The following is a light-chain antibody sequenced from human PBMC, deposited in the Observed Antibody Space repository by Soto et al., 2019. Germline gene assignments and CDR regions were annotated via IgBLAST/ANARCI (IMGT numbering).Light chain of an antibody. CDR2: END. CDR3: CSYAGSSTYV. CDR1: SNDVGTYNL. Sequence: QSALTQPASVSGSPGQSITLSCTGTSNDVGTYNLVSWYQQRPGKGPTLVIFENDQRPSGVSFRFSGSKSGNTASLTISGLQAEDEADYYCCSYAGSSTYVFGTGTKLTVL. V-gene: IGLV2-23*01. J-gene: IGLJ1*01.